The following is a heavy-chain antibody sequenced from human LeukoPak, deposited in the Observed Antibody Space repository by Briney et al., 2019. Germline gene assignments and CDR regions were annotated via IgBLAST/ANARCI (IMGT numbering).Heavy chain of an antibody. Sequence: GGSLRLSCAASGFTFSSYWMHWVRQAPGKGLVWISRIKSDGKTNYADSVKGRFTISRDNAKNTVSLQMNSLRAEDTGVYYCARAPSEIGGYYPEYFRHWGQGTLVTVSS. CDR1: GFTFSSYW. J-gene: IGHJ1*01. D-gene: IGHD3-22*01. CDR2: IKSDGKT. CDR3: ARAPSEIGGYYPEYFRH. V-gene: IGHV3-74*01.